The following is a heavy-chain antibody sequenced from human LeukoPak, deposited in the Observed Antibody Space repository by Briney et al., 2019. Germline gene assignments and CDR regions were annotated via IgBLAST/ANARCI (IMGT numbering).Heavy chain of an antibody. J-gene: IGHJ4*02. CDR3: ARGRDDSCGPTGGDYYFDY. D-gene: IGHD3-22*01. CDR1: GGSFSGHY. CDR2: INHSGST. Sequence: PSETLSLTCAVYGGSFSGHYWSWIRQPPGKGLEWIGEINHSGSTNYNPSLKSRVTISVDRSKNQFSLKLSSVTAADTAVYYCARGRDDSCGPTGGDYYFDYWGQGTLVTVSS. V-gene: IGHV4-34*01.